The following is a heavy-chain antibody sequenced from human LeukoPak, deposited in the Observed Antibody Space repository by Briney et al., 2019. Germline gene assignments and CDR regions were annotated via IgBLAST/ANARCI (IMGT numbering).Heavy chain of an antibody. D-gene: IGHD5/OR15-5a*01. CDR1: GDSMTSRNYY. Sequence: SETLSLTCAVSGDSMTSRNYYWGWIRQPRGKGLEFIGMIYNTGTSYYNPSLESRVSISTDTSRSQFSLSLSAVTAADSAVYYCASLRAVSTTDRDFWGQGTLVTVSS. J-gene: IGHJ4*02. CDR3: ASLRAVSTTDRDF. CDR2: IYNTGTS. V-gene: IGHV4-39*07.